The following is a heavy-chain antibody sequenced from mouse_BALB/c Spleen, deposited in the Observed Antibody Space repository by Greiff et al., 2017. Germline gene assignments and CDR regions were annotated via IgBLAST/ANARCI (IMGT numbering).Heavy chain of an antibody. Sequence: EVKLMESGGGLVQPGGSRKLSCAASGFTFSSFGMHWVRQAPEKGLEWVAYISSGSSTIYYADTVKGRFTISRDNPKNTLFLQMTSLRSEDTAMYYCAIYYDYDWFAYWGQGTLVTVSA. J-gene: IGHJ3*01. D-gene: IGHD2-4*01. CDR1: GFTFSSFG. CDR3: AIYYDYDWFAY. CDR2: ISSGSSTI. V-gene: IGHV5-17*02.